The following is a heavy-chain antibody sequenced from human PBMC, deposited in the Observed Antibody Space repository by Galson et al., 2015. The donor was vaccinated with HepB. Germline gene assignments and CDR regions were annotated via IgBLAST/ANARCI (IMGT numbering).Heavy chain of an antibody. CDR1: GFTFNRYA. D-gene: IGHD3-3*01. Sequence: SLRLSCAASGFTFNRYAMHWHRQAPGKGLEWVAAISYDGTNKHYAESVKGRFTISRANSRNTLFLQKSSLKTDDTAVYYCARGREGAYDFWSGYFDTDHWGQGTLVTVSS. J-gene: IGHJ4*02. CDR3: ARGREGAYDFWSGYFDTDH. V-gene: IGHV3-30-3*01. CDR2: ISYDGTNK.